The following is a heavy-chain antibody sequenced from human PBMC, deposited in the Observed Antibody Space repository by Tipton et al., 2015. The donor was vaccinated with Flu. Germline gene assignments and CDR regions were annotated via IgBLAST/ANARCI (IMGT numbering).Heavy chain of an antibody. Sequence: TLSLTCAVSGVSIYSGKYFWTWIRQPPGKGLEWIGYINSGTTSYNPSPKDRLIISADTSKNQFSLILNSVTTADTAIYYCARIGDFLGVYWGQGSLVTVSS. D-gene: IGHD3-16*01. J-gene: IGHJ4*02. CDR3: ARIGDFLGVY. CDR2: INSGTT. CDR1: GVSIYSGKYF. V-gene: IGHV4-61*01.